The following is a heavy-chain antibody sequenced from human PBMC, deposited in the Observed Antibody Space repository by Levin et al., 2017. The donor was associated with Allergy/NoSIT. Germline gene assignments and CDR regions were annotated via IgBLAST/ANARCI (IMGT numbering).Heavy chain of an antibody. Sequence: GASVKVSCKASGYTFTGYYMHWVRQAPGQGLEWMGWINPNSGGTNYAQKFQGRVTMTRDTSISTAYMELSRLRSDDTAVYYCARQGSGYCTNGVCFHDYDDGMDVWGQGTTVTVSS. D-gene: IGHD2-8*01. CDR1: GYTFTGYY. V-gene: IGHV1-2*02. CDR3: ARQGSGYCTNGVCFHDYDDGMDV. J-gene: IGHJ6*02. CDR2: INPNSGGT.